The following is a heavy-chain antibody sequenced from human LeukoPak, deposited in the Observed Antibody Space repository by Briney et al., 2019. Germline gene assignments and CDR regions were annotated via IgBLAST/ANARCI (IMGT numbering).Heavy chain of an antibody. J-gene: IGHJ3*02. D-gene: IGHD3-10*01. Sequence: SGPTLVNPTQTLTLTCTFSGFPLSTRGVGVGWIRQPPGKALEWLALIYWDDDKRYRPSLKSRLTITKDTSKNQVVLTMTNMDPVDTATYHCAHLYGSGSSDAFDIWGQGTMVTVSS. CDR2: IYWDDDK. CDR1: GFPLSTRGVG. V-gene: IGHV2-5*02. CDR3: AHLYGSGSSDAFDI.